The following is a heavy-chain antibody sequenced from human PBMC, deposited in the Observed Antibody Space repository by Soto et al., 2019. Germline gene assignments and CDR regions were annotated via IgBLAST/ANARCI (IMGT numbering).Heavy chain of an antibody. CDR1: GGSISSGDYY. V-gene: IGHV4-30-4*01. CDR3: ARAADDYHSSGYSPDYFDY. J-gene: IGHJ4*02. Sequence: QVQLQESGPGLVKPSQTLSLTCTVSGGSISSGDYYWSWIRQPPGKGLEWIGYIYYSGSTYYNPSLKSRVTISVDTSKNQFSLKLSSVTAADTAVYYCARAADDYHSSGYSPDYFDYWGQGTLVTVSS. CDR2: IYYSGST. D-gene: IGHD3-22*01.